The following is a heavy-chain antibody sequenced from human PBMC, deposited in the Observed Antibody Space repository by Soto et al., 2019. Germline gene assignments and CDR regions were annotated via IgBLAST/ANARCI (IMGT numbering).Heavy chain of an antibody. D-gene: IGHD3-10*01. Sequence: ASVKVSCKASGYIFTSYAINGVRQATGQGLEWMXWXNXXXGXIXXXQXXXXRVTMTRDTAIRTAYMEVRSLRSDDTAVYYCARGRASGSYYLLDYWGQGTLVTVSS. J-gene: IGHJ4*02. V-gene: IGHV1-8*01. CDR1: GYIFTSYA. CDR2: XNXXXGXI. CDR3: ARGRASGSYYLLDY.